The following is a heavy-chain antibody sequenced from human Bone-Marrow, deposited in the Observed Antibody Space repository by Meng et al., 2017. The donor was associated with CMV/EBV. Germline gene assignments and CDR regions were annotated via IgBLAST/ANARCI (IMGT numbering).Heavy chain of an antibody. CDR1: CGSFSGYY. V-gene: IGHV4-34*01. CDR3: ARVTYDFWSGYRPYDY. CDR2: INHSGST. Sequence: YCGSFSGYYWSWLRQPPGKGLEWIGEINHSGSTNYNPSLKSRVTISVDTSKNQFSLKLSSVTAADTAVYYCARVTYDFWSGYRPYDYWGQGTLVTVSS. J-gene: IGHJ4*02. D-gene: IGHD3-3*01.